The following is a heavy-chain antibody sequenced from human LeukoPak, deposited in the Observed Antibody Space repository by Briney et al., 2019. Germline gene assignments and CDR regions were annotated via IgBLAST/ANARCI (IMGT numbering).Heavy chain of an antibody. J-gene: IGHJ4*02. D-gene: IGHD3-22*01. Sequence: QPGGSLRLSCAASGFTFDDYAMPWVRQAPGKGLEWVSGISWNSGSIGYADSVKGRFTISRDNAKNSLYLQMNSLRAEDTALYYCAKDSSGYTYDYFDYWGQGTLVTVSS. CDR2: ISWNSGSI. CDR3: AKDSSGYTYDYFDY. CDR1: GFTFDDYA. V-gene: IGHV3-9*01.